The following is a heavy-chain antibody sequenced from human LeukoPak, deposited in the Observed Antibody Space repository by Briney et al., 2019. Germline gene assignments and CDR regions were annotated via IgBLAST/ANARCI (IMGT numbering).Heavy chain of an antibody. CDR3: ARDAYCGGDCYFDY. CDR2: ISSSSSTI. Sequence: GGSLRLSCAASGFTFSSYGMHWVRQAPGKGLEWVSYISSSSSTIYYADSVKGRFTISRDNAKNSLYLQMNSLRDEDTAVYYCARDAYCGGDCYFDYWGQGTLVTVSS. V-gene: IGHV3-48*02. CDR1: GFTFSSYG. D-gene: IGHD2-21*02. J-gene: IGHJ4*02.